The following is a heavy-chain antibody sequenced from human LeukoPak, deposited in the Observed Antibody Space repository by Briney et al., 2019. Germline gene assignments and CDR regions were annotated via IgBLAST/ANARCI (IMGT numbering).Heavy chain of an antibody. CDR1: GFTVNNNY. CDR2: ISGSGGST. CDR3: ARDPFTPAPKMGELSYIGI. Sequence: QSGGSLRLPCAASGFTVNNNYMSWVRQAPGKGLEWVSAISGSGGSTYYADSVKGRFTISRDNSKNTLYLQMNSLRAEDTAVYYCARDPFTPAPKMGELSYIGIWGQGTMVTVSS. J-gene: IGHJ3*02. V-gene: IGHV3-23*01. D-gene: IGHD3-16*02.